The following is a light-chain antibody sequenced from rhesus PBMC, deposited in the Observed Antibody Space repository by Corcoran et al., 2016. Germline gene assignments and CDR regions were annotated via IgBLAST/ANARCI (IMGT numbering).Light chain of an antibody. Sequence: DIQMTQSPSSLSASVGDRVTITCRASENVNNYLHWYQQNPGKAPKLLIYAASTLQSGVPSRFSGSGSGTDYTFTISSLQPEDVATYYCQHSYGTPHSFGQGTKVEIK. V-gene: IGKV1-74*01. J-gene: IGKJ2*01. CDR1: ENVNNY. CDR2: AAS. CDR3: QHSYGTPHS.